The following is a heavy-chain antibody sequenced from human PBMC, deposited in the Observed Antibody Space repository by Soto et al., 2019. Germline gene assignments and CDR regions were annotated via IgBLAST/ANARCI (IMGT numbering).Heavy chain of an antibody. CDR2: IIPILGIA. D-gene: IGHD2-15*01. CDR3: ASKSPAGCSGGSCPADY. J-gene: IGHJ4*02. V-gene: IGHV1-69*02. Sequence: QVQLVQSGAEVKKPGSSVKVSCKASGGTFSSYTISWVRQAPGQGLEWMGRIIPILGIANYAQKFQGRVTITADKSTSTAYMELSSLRSEDTAVYYCASKSPAGCSGGSCPADYWGQGTLVTVSS. CDR1: GGTFSSYT.